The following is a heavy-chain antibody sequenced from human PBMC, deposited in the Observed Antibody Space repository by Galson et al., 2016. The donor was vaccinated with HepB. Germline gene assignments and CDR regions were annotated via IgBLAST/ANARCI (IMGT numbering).Heavy chain of an antibody. CDR2: MSGAGGTI. Sequence: SLRLSCAASGFTFSDFAMNWVRQAPGKGLEWVSGMSGAGGTIVYTASVKGRFTISRDNSKKTVYQKLNSLRAEATAIYYCAKDGFRTRPGCFDSWGQGTQVTVSS. CDR3: AKDGFRTRPGCFDS. V-gene: IGHV3-23*01. J-gene: IGHJ4*02. D-gene: IGHD5-18*01. CDR1: GFTFSDFA.